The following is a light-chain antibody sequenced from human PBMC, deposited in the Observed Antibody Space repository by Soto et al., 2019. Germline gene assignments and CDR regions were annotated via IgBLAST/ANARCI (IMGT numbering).Light chain of an antibody. J-gene: IGKJ2*03. CDR1: QTIFRW. CDR3: QQYYSYPYS. CDR2: KAS. Sequence: IQMTQSPSTLSASVGDRVSITCRASQTIFRWLDWYQQKPGKAPNLLIYKASSLESGVPSRYSGSGSGTEFTLTISGLQPDDFAAYYCQQYYSYPYSFGQGTKLEIK. V-gene: IGKV1-5*03.